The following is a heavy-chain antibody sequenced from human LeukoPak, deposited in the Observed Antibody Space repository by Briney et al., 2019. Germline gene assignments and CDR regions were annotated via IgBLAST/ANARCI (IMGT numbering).Heavy chain of an antibody. CDR1: GGSISSGNYY. D-gene: IGHD6-13*01. V-gene: IGHV4-61*02. CDR3: ARGTGIAES. CDR2: IYTSGST. J-gene: IGHJ5*02. Sequence: PSETLSLTCTVSGGSISSGNYYWSWIRQPAGKGLEWVGRIYTSGSTNYNPSLKSRVTISVDTSKNQFSLKLSSVTAADTAVYYCARGTGIAESWGQGTLVTVSS.